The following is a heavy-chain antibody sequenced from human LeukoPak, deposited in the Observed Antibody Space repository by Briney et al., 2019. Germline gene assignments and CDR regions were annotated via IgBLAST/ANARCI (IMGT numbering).Heavy chain of an antibody. CDR1: GYTFTGYY. V-gene: IGHV1-2*02. D-gene: IGHD6-13*01. CDR2: INPNSGGT. Sequence: ASVKVSCKASGYTFTGYYMHWVRQAPGQGLEWMGWINPNSGGTNYAQKFQGRVIMTRDTSISTAYMELSRLRSDDTAVYYCATVYSSSWYGPSNWGQGTLVTVSS. CDR3: ATVYSSSWYGPSN. J-gene: IGHJ4*02.